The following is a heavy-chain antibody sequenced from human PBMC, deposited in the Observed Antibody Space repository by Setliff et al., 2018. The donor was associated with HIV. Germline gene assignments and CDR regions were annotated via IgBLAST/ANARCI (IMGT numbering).Heavy chain of an antibody. Sequence: SETLSLTCAVYGGSFSGYYWNWIRQPPGKGLEWIGEIIHSGGTNYNPSLKSRVTISVDTSKNEFSLELSSVTAADTAVYYCARAGYLLHYFDSWGQGTLVTVSS. CDR2: IIHSGGT. CDR3: ARAGYLLHYFDS. D-gene: IGHD1-26*01. CDR1: GGSFSGYY. J-gene: IGHJ4*02. V-gene: IGHV4-34*12.